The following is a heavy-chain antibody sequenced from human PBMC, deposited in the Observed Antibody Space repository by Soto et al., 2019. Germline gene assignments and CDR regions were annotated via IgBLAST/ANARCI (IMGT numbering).Heavy chain of an antibody. D-gene: IGHD5-12*01. CDR3: AKDPAGYSGYGYFDY. CDR2: ISNDGSDK. J-gene: IGHJ4*02. V-gene: IGHV3-30*18. Sequence: PGGSLRLSCAASGFSFSSYGMHWVRQAPGKGLEWVAVISNDGSDKYYADSVKGRFTISRDNSKNTLYLQTNSLRAEDTAVYYCAKDPAGYSGYGYFDYCGQGTLVTVS. CDR1: GFSFSSYG.